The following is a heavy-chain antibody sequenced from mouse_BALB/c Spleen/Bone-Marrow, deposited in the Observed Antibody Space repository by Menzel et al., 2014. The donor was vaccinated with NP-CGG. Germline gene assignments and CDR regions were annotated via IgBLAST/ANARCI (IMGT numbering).Heavy chain of an antibody. J-gene: IGHJ3*01. V-gene: IGHV5-12-2*01. Sequence: DVMLVESGGNLVQPGGSLKLSCAASGSTFSSYTMSWVRQTPEKRLEWVACISNGGGSTYYPDTVKGRFTISRDNATNTLYLQMSSLKSEDTAMYYCARQSYEGFAYWGQGTLVTVSA. CDR2: ISNGGGST. D-gene: IGHD2-3*01. CDR3: ARQSYEGFAY. CDR1: GSTFSSYT.